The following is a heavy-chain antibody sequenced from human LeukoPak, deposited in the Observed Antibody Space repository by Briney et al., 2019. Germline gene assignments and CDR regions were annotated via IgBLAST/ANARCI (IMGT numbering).Heavy chain of an antibody. CDR2: ISDSGDGT. Sequence: GGSLRLSCAASGITFSNYAMSWVRQAPGKGLEWVSGISDSGDGTYYADSVKGRFTISRDNSKNTLYLQMNSLRAEDTAVYYCANPYGGNPPWAFHFDYWGQGTLVTVSS. V-gene: IGHV3-23*01. J-gene: IGHJ4*02. CDR1: GITFSNYA. D-gene: IGHD4-23*01. CDR3: ANPYGGNPPWAFHFDY.